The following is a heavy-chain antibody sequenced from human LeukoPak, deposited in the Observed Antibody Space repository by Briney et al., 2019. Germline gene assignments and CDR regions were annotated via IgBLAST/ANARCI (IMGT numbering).Heavy chain of an antibody. Sequence: PGGSLRLSCAASGFTFSSYGMHWVRQAPGKGLEWVAVISYDGSNKYYADSVKGRFTISRDNSKNTLYLQMNSLRAEGTAVYYCAKDVDPYYGSGSSGLDYWGQGTLVTVSS. J-gene: IGHJ4*02. CDR2: ISYDGSNK. V-gene: IGHV3-30*18. D-gene: IGHD3-10*01. CDR3: AKDVDPYYGSGSSGLDY. CDR1: GFTFSSYG.